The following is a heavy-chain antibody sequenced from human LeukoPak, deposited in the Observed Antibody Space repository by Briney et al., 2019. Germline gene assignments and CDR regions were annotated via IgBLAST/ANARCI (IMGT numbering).Heavy chain of an antibody. Sequence: PSETLSLTCTVSGGSISSGGYYWSWIRQHPGKGLEWIGYIYYSGSTYCNPSLKSRVTISVDTSKNQFSLKLSSVTAADTAVYYCARAGMITFGGVIGLFDYWGQGTLVTVSS. CDR3: ARAGMITFGGVIGLFDY. D-gene: IGHD3-16*02. V-gene: IGHV4-31*03. CDR2: IYYSGST. J-gene: IGHJ4*02. CDR1: GGSISSGGYY.